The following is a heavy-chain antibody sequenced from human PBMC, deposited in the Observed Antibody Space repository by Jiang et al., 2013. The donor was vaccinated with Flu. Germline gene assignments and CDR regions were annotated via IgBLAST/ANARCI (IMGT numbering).Heavy chain of an antibody. V-gene: IGHV1-46*01. CDR1: GYTFTSYY. CDR3: ARAAGRYYYYGMDV. Sequence: AEVKKPGPSVKVSCKASGYTFTSYYMHWVRQAPGQGLEWMGIINPSGGDASYAQKFQGRVTMTRDTSTSTVYMELSSLRSEDTAVYYCARAAGRYYYYGMDVWGKGTTVTVSS. CDR2: INPSGGDA. J-gene: IGHJ6*04.